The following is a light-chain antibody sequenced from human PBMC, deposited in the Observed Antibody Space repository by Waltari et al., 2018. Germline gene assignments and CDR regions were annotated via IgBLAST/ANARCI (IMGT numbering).Light chain of an antibody. CDR2: WAS. CDR3: QQSDFVPLT. CDR1: QSVFYSSNNKNY. Sequence: DIVMTQSPDSLAVSLGERATINCKSSQSVFYSSNNKNYLGWYQQKPGQPPKLLIYWASTREPVVPDRFSGSGSVTNFTLTISSLRPEDFATYYCQQSDFVPLTFGGGTKVDIK. J-gene: IGKJ4*01. V-gene: IGKV4-1*01.